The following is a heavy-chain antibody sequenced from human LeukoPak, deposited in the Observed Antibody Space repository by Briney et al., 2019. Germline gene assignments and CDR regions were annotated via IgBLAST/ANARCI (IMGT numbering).Heavy chain of an antibody. J-gene: IGHJ6*03. D-gene: IGHD6-13*01. CDR2: ISSSGSTI. CDR3: ARFYSSSWPYYYYYMDV. V-gene: IGHV3-11*04. CDR1: GFTFSDYY. Sequence: GGSLRLSCAASGFTFSDYYMSWIRQAPGKGLEWVSYISSSGSTIYHADSVKGRFTISRDNAKNSLYLQMNSLRAEDTAVYYCARFYSSSWPYYYYYMDVWGKGTTVTVSS.